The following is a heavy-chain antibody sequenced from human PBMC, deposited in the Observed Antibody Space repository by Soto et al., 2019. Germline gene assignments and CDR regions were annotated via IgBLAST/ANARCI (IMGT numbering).Heavy chain of an antibody. Sequence: QVQLVQSGTEVKKPGSSVKVSCKASGGTFRNYPINWVRQVPGQGLEWMGSIFPLTDIPDYAQNFQARLTISADKSTSTAYMELSSLTSDHTAMYFCARGPLVVLNYFESWGQGTLVTVSS. CDR1: GGTFRNYP. CDR2: IFPLTDIP. CDR3: ARGPLVVLNYFES. V-gene: IGHV1-69*02. J-gene: IGHJ4*02.